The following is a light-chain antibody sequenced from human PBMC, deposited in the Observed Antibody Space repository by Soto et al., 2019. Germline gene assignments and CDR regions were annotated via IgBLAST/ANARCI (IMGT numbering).Light chain of an antibody. V-gene: IGKV3-20*01. J-gene: IGKJ4*01. CDR2: RVS. CDR3: QQYGNVPRT. Sequence: EVVLTQSPGTLSLSPGEGATLSCRASQSVSNRYFAWYQQKPGQAPRLLIYRVSSRATGIPDRFSGSGSGKDFTLTISRLEPEDFAVYYCQQYGNVPRTFGGGTKVEIK. CDR1: QSVSNRY.